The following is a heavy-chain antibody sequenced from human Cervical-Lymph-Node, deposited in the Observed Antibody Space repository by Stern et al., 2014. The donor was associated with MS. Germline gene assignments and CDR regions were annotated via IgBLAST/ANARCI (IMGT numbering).Heavy chain of an antibody. D-gene: IGHD2-8*01. CDR1: GFTFSSYG. CDR2: IWYDGSNK. V-gene: IGHV3-33*01. CDR3: ARDFALGSTMVYAMDYYYGMDV. Sequence: QVQLVESGGGVVQPGRSLRLSCAASGFTFSSYGMHWVRQAPGKGLEWVAVIWYDGSNKYYADSVKGRFTISRDNSKNTLYLQMNSLRAEDTAVYYCARDFALGSTMVYAMDYYYGMDVWGQGTTVTVSS. J-gene: IGHJ6*02.